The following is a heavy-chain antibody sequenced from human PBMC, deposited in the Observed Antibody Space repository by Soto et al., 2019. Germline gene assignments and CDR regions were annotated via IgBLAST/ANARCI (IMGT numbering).Heavy chain of an antibody. CDR1: GFTFSGYA. J-gene: IGHJ4*02. CDR2: ISNSGGST. V-gene: IGHV3-23*01. CDR3: ARDQAGGWISHGYDH. Sequence: EVHLLQSGGDLVQPGGSLRLSCAASGFTFSGYAMSWVRQAPGKGLEWVSGISNSGGSTFYSDSVKGRFTISRDNSENTVYLQMNSLKDEDTAVYFCARDQAGGWISHGYDHWGQGPRVDVSA. D-gene: IGHD5-12*01.